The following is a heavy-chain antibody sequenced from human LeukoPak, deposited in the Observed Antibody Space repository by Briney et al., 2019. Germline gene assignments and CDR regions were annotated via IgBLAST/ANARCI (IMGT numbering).Heavy chain of an antibody. J-gene: IGHJ5*02. V-gene: IGHV1-2*02. CDR1: GYTFTGYY. CDR3: ARSPTAGWFDP. Sequence: ASVKVSCKTSGYTFTGYYMHWVRQAPGQGLEWMGWINPNSGGTNYAQKFQGRVTMTRDTSISTAYMELSRLTSDDTAVYYCARSPTAGWFDPWGQGTLVTVSS. CDR2: INPNSGGT.